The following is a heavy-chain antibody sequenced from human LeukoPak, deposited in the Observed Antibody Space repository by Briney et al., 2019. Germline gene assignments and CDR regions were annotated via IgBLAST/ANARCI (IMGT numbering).Heavy chain of an antibody. D-gene: IGHD2-2*01. Sequence: SETLSLTCTVSGGSISSGSYYWSWIRQPAGKGLEWIGRIYTSGSTNYNPSLKSRVTISVDTSKNQFSLKLSSVTAADTAVYYCASLGLYCSSTSCSQGDYYYMDVWGKGTTVTISS. CDR2: IYTSGST. CDR1: GGSISSGSYY. CDR3: ASLGLYCSSTSCSQGDYYYMDV. J-gene: IGHJ6*03. V-gene: IGHV4-61*02.